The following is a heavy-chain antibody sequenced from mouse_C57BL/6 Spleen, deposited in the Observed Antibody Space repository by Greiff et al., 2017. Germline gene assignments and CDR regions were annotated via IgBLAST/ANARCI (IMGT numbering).Heavy chain of an antibody. CDR2: IYPGSGNT. CDR1: GYSFTSYY. D-gene: IGHD2-5*01. Sequence: QVHVKQSGPELVKPGASVKISCKASGYSFTSYYIHWVKQRPGQGLEWIGWIYPGSGNTKYNEKFKGKATLTADKSSSTAYMQLSSLTSEDSAVYYCARGNFDDSNYLIDYWGEGATLAVSS. V-gene: IGHV1-66*01. CDR3: ARGNFDDSNYLIDY. J-gene: IGHJ2*01.